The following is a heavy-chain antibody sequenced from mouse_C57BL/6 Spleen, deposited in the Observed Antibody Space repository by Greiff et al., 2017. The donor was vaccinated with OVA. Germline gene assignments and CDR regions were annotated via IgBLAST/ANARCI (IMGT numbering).Heavy chain of an antibody. CDR2: IHPNSGST. V-gene: IGHV1-64*01. J-gene: IGHJ2*01. D-gene: IGHD1-1*01. CDR3: ARPTYYYGSSYFDY. CDR1: GYTFTSYW. Sequence: QVQLQQPGAELVKPGASVKLSCKASGYTFTSYWMHWVKQRPGQGLAWIGMIHPNSGSTNYNEKFKSKATLTVDKSSSTAYMQLSSLTSEDSAVYYCARPTYYYGSSYFDYWGQGTTLTVSS.